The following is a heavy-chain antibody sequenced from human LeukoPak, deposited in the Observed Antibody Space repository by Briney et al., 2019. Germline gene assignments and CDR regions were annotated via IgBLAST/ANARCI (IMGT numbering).Heavy chain of an antibody. CDR2: ISSNGGST. J-gene: IGHJ2*01. CDR1: GFTFSSYA. CDR3: VKPIAAAGDWYFDL. V-gene: IGHV3-64D*06. Sequence: GGSLRLSCSASGFTFSSYAMHWVRQAPGKGLEYVSAISSNGGSTYYADSVKGRFTISRDNSKSTLYLQMSSLRAEDTAVYYCVKPIAAAGDWYFDLWGRGTLVTVSS. D-gene: IGHD6-13*01.